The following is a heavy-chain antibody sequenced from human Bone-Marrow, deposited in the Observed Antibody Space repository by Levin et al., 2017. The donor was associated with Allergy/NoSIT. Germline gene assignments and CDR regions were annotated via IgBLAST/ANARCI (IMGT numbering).Heavy chain of an antibody. CDR1: GGTFSSYA. CDR3: ARVGRGVVVAATVGAFDI. CDR2: IIPILGIA. J-gene: IGHJ3*02. V-gene: IGHV1-69*04. Sequence: SVKVSCKASGGTFSSYAISWVRQAPGQGLEWMGRIIPILGIANYAQKFQGRVTITADKSTSTAYMELSSLRSEDTAVYYCARVGRGVVVAATVGAFDIWGQGTMVTVSS. D-gene: IGHD2-15*01.